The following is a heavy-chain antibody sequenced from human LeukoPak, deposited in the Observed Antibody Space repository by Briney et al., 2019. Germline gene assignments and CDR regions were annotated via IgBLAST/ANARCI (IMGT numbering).Heavy chain of an antibody. V-gene: IGHV3-7*03. CDR2: IKQDGSEK. CDR3: ARDSTGFDI. J-gene: IGHJ3*02. CDR1: GFTFSSYW. Sequence: PGGSLRLSCAASGFTFSSYWMSWVRQTPGKGLEWVANIKQDGSEKYYVDSVKGRFIISRDNAKTSLYLQMNSQRAEDTAVYYCARDSTGFDIWGQGTMVTVSS. D-gene: IGHD1-14*01.